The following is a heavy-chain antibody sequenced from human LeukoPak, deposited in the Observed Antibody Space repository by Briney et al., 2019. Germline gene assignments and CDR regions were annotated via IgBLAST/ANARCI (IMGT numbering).Heavy chain of an antibody. D-gene: IGHD1-20*01. Sequence: PGGSLRLSCAASGFTLSSYSMNWVRQAPGKGLEWVSYISSSSSTIYYADSVKGRFTISRDNAKNSLYLQMNSLRAEDTAVYYCARDVGITGTTAPGGYWGQGTLVTLSS. J-gene: IGHJ4*02. CDR2: ISSSSSTI. CDR1: GFTLSSYS. CDR3: ARDVGITGTTAPGGY. V-gene: IGHV3-48*04.